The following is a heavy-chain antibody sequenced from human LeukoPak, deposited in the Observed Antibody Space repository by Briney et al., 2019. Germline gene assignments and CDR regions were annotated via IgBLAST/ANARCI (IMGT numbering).Heavy chain of an antibody. Sequence: PSETLSLTCTVSGGSINSGISYYWAWIRQPSGKGLEWIGSISYSGTTYYNLSLKGRGTISVDTSKSQFSLRVRSVTAADTALFYCARHHHDGGFDYWGRGTLVTVSS. CDR1: GGSINSGISYY. D-gene: IGHD3-16*01. J-gene: IGHJ4*02. CDR2: ISYSGTT. V-gene: IGHV4-39*01. CDR3: ARHHHDGGFDY.